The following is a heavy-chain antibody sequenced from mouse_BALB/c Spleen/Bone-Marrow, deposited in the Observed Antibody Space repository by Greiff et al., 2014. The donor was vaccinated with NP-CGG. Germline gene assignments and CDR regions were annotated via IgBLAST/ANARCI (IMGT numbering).Heavy chain of an antibody. Sequence: VQLQQSGPELVKPGASVKMSCKASGYTFTSYLIYWVKQKPGQGLEWIGYITPYNDDTKYNEKFKGKATLTSDKSSSTAYMELSSLTSEDSAVYYCARWGGTPYFDYWGQGTTLTVSS. CDR2: ITPYNDDT. CDR1: GYTFTSYL. D-gene: IGHD4-1*01. CDR3: ARWGGTPYFDY. J-gene: IGHJ2*01. V-gene: IGHV1-14*01.